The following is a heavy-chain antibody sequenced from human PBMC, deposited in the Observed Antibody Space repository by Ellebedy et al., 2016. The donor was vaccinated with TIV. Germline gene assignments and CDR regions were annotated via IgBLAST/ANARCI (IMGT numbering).Heavy chain of an antibody. V-gene: IGHV3-23*01. CDR2: ISGSGGST. D-gene: IGHD3-10*01. CDR1: GFTFSSYG. J-gene: IGHJ4*02. Sequence: GGSLRLXXAASGFTFSSYGMHWVRQAPGKGLEWVSAISGSGGSTYYADSVKGRFTISRDNSKNTLYLQMNSLRAEDTAVYYCASRSGSYPPKIDYWGQGTLVTVSS. CDR3: ASRSGSYPPKIDY.